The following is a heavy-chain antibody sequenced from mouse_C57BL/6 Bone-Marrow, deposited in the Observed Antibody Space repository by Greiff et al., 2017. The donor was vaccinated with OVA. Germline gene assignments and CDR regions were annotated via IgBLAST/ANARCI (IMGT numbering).Heavy chain of an antibody. CDR1: GYAFSSSW. CDR3: ARYSSSFDY. CDR2: IYPGDGDT. V-gene: IGHV1-82*01. Sequence: QVQLQQSGPELVKPGASVKISCKASGYAFSSSWMNWVKQRPGKGLEWIGRIYPGDGDTTYNGKFKGKATLTADKSSSTAYMQLSSLTSEDSSVYFCARYSSSFDYWGQGTTLTVSS. D-gene: IGHD1-1*01. J-gene: IGHJ2*01.